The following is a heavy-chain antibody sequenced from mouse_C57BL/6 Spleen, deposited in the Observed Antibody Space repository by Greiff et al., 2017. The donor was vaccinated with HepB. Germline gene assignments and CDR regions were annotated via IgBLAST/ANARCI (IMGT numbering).Heavy chain of an antibody. CDR3: ARSLYDYDWFAY. J-gene: IGHJ3*01. Sequence: QVQLQQPGTELVKPGASVKLSCKASGYTFTSYWMHWVKQRPGQGLEWIGNINPSNGGTNYYEKFKSKATLTVDKSSSTAYMQLSSLTSEDSAVYYCARSLYDYDWFAYWGQGTLVTVSA. D-gene: IGHD2-4*01. V-gene: IGHV1-53*01. CDR2: INPSNGGT. CDR1: GYTFTSYW.